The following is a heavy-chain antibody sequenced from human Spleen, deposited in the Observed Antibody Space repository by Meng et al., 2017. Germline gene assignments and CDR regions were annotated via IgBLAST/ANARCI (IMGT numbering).Heavy chain of an antibody. CDR2: IMPILGIP. CDR3: ARADLVN. J-gene: IGHJ1*01. V-gene: IGHV1-69*02. Sequence: QVQRVQSGAEVKKPGSSVKVFCNVSGRSLSTYSVNWVRQAPGQGLEWMGRIMPILGIPNYAEKFQGRLTITADKSTNTVYMELGSLRSDDTAVYYCARADLVNRGQGTLVTVSS. D-gene: IGHD3-10*01. CDR1: GRSLSTYS.